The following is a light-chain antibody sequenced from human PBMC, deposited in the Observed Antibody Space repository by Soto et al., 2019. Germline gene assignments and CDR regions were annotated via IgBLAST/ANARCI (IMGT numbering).Light chain of an antibody. V-gene: IGKV3-11*01. J-gene: IGKJ1*01. CDR1: QNINNY. Sequence: EIVLTQSPATLSLSPGERATLSCRASQNINNYSAWYQQKPGQAPRLLIYDASNRATGIPPRFSGSGSGTDFTLTISSLEPEDFAVYYCHQRSDWHPTWSFGQGTRVDIK. CDR3: HQRSDWHPTWS. CDR2: DAS.